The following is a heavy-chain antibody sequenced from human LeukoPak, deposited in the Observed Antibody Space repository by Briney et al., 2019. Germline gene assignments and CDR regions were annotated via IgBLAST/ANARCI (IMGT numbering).Heavy chain of an antibody. J-gene: IGHJ4*02. V-gene: IGHV3-30*04. CDR1: GFTFSSYA. CDR2: ISYDGSNK. CDR3: ARRGFDY. Sequence: PGGSLRLSCAASGFTFSSYAMHWVRQAPGKGLEWVAVISYDGSNKYYADSAKGRFTISRDNSKNTLYLQMNSLRAEDTAVYYCARRGFDYWGQGTLVTVSS.